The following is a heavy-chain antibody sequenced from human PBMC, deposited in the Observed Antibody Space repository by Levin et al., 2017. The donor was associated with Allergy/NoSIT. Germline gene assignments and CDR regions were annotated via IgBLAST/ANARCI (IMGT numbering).Heavy chain of an antibody. CDR2: ISSSSSYI. J-gene: IGHJ6*02. CDR3: ARDFEASYYDILTGYLPPYYYYGMDV. CDR1: GFTFSSYS. Sequence: GESLKISCAASGFTFSSYSMNWVRQAPGKGLEWVSSISSSSSYIYYADSVKGRFTISRDNAKNSLYLQMNSLRAEDTAVYYCARDFEASYYDILTGYLPPYYYYGMDVWGQGTTVTVSS. D-gene: IGHD3-9*01. V-gene: IGHV3-21*01.